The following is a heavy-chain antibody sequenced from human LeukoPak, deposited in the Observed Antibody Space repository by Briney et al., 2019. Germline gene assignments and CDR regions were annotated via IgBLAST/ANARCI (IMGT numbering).Heavy chain of an antibody. CDR2: SSGNGGGT. V-gene: IGHV3-23*01. Sequence: GGSLRLSCAASGFTFSSSAMSWVRQAPGKGLECVSGSSGNGGGTYYADSVKGRFTISRDNAKNTLYLQMNSLRAEDTAVYYCAKAGSIRFDYWGQGTLVTVSS. J-gene: IGHJ4*02. CDR3: AKAGSIRFDY. D-gene: IGHD1-26*01. CDR1: GFTFSSSA.